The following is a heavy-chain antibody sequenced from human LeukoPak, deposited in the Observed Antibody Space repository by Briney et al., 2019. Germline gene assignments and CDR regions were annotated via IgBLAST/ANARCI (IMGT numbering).Heavy chain of an antibody. V-gene: IGHV4-59*08. J-gene: IGHJ3*01. CDR3: AKHAYCGGGCQRRPREIAFDL. D-gene: IGHD2-21*02. Sequence: SETLSLTCSVSGGSISTYYWSWIRQPPGKVLEWIGYISNRGPPNSNRSLKSRVNISVDTSRSQLSLGLTYVNAADTAVYYCAKHAYCGGGCQRRPREIAFDLWGQGTMVSVSS. CDR2: ISNRGPP. CDR1: GGSISTYY.